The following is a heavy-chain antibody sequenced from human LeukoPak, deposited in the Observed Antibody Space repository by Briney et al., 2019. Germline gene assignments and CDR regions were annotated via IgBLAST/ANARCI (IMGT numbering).Heavy chain of an antibody. CDR3: ARVVGAPDAFDI. CDR2: IIPILGTA. V-gene: IGHV1-69*11. Sequence: SVKVSCKASGGTFISYAISWVGQAPGQGREWMGRIIPILGTANYAQKFQGRGTITTDESTSTPYMELSSLRSEDTAVYYCARVVGAPDAFDIWGQGTMVTVSS. D-gene: IGHD1-26*01. CDR1: GGTFISYA. J-gene: IGHJ3*02.